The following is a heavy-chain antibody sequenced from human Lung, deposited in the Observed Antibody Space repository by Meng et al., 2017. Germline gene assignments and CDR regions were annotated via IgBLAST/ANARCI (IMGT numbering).Heavy chain of an antibody. Sequence: GESLKIPFAAPGFIVSSYEMNWVRQAPGKGLEWISYISTSSHDIFYADSVKGRFTISRDNAHNSLCLQMSSLGVDDTAVYYCTRGGEAAHRDAFNIWGQGTLVTVSS. V-gene: IGHV3-48*03. D-gene: IGHD2-15*01. CDR3: TRGGEAAHRDAFNI. CDR1: GFIVSSYE. J-gene: IGHJ3*02. CDR2: ISTSSHDI.